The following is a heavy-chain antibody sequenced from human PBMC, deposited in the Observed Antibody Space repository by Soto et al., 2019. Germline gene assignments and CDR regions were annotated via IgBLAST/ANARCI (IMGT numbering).Heavy chain of an antibody. D-gene: IGHD3-10*01. CDR2: IWYDGSNK. V-gene: IGHV3-33*01. CDR1: GFTFSSYG. J-gene: IGHJ4*02. Sequence: QVQLVESGGGVVQPGRSLRLSCAASGFTFSSYGMHWVRQAPGKGLEWVAVIWYDGSNKYYADSVKGRFTISRDNSKNTLYLQMNSLRAEDTAVYYCARHGYGSGSYYIDYWGQGTLVTVSS. CDR3: ARHGYGSGSYYIDY.